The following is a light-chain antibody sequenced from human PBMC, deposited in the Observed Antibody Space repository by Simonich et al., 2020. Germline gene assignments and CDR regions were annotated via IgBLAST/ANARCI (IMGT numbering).Light chain of an antibody. J-gene: IGKJ1*01. CDR1: QDISNY. CDR3: QKYNSAPQT. Sequence: DIQMTQSPSSLSASVGDRVTITCQASQDISNYLNWYQQKPGKSPKLLIYAASNLETGVPSRFSGSGSGTDFTLTISSLQPEDVATYYCQKYNSAPQTFGQGTKVEIK. V-gene: IGKV1-33*01. CDR2: AAS.